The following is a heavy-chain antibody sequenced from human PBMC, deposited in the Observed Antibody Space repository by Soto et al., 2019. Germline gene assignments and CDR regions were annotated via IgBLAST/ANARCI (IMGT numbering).Heavy chain of an antibody. Sequence: QVRLQEWGPGLVKPSQTLSLKCSVSGGSITTGGRYWSWIRQLPGKGLEWMGDIYYSGNTYYNASLKRRVTISVEAAKNQFSLKLSSVTAADTAVYYCAQALVFTGGDGFDIWGQGRLVTVSS. CDR2: IYYSGNT. CDR3: AQALVFTGGDGFDI. D-gene: IGHD1-1*01. CDR1: GGSITTGGRY. J-gene: IGHJ3*02. V-gene: IGHV4-31*02.